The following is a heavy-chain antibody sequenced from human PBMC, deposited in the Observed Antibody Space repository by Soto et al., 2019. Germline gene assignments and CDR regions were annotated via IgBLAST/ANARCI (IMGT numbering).Heavy chain of an antibody. CDR1: GGSVSSGSYY. J-gene: IGHJ4*02. Sequence: SETLSLTCTVSGGSVSSGSYYWSWIRQPPGKGLEWIGYIYDSGNTYYNPSLKSRITSSLDTSKNHLSLSLSSVTAADTAVYYCARTHSSGYREGFDYWGQGALVTVSS. CDR3: ARTHSSGYREGFDY. V-gene: IGHV4-61*03. CDR2: IYDSGNT. D-gene: IGHD3-22*01.